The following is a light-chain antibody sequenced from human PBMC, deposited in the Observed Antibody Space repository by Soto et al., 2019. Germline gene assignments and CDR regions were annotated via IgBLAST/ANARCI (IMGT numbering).Light chain of an antibody. J-gene: IGKJ1*01. CDR1: QSVSSY. V-gene: IGKV3-11*01. CDR2: DAS. CDR3: QQRSNWPPIT. Sequence: EIALTQSPATLSLSPGERATLSCRASQSVSSYLAWYQQKPGQAPRLLIYDASNRATGIPARFSGSGSGTDFTLTISSLEPEDFAVYYCQQRSNWPPITFGQGTKVDI.